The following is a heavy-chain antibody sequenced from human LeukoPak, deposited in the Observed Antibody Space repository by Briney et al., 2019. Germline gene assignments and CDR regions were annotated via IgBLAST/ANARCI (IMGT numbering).Heavy chain of an antibody. CDR2: IYYSGST. J-gene: IGHJ4*02. V-gene: IGHV4-59*01. Sequence: SETLSLTCTVSGGSISSYYWSWIRQPPGKGLEWIGYIYYSGSTNYNPSLKSRVTISVDTSKNQFSLKLSSVTAADTAVYYCARARQWLDNFDYWGLGTLVTVSS. D-gene: IGHD6-19*01. CDR3: ARARQWLDNFDY. CDR1: GGSISSYY.